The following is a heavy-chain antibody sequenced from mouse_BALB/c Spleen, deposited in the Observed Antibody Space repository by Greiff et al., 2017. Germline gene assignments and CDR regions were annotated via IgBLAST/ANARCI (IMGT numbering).Heavy chain of an antibody. CDR2: INPYNDGT. D-gene: IGHD2-14*01. J-gene: IGHJ4*01. CDR3: ASYYGNDEDYAMDY. Sequence: VQLQQSGPELVKPGASVKMSCKASGYTFTSYVMHWVKQKPGQGLEWIGYINPYNDGTKYNEKFKGKATLTSDKSSSTAYLELSSLTSEDSAVYYCASYYGNDEDYAMDYWGQGTSVTVSS. CDR1: GYTFTSYV. V-gene: IGHV1-14*01.